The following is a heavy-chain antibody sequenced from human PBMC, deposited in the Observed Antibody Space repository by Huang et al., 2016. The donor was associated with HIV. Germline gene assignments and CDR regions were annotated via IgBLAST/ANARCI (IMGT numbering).Heavy chain of an antibody. V-gene: IGHV3-30*01. Sequence: QVQLVESGGGVVQPGRSLSLSCLASGFTFENYAMHWVRQAPGKGLEWVAVISYDENKKSYADSMKGRFTISRDNFKNTFYLEMNRLRLEDTAVYYCATGYCSGGSCPLDYWGQGTLVTVHS. CDR2: ISYDENKK. CDR3: ATGYCSGGSCPLDY. D-gene: IGHD2-15*01. J-gene: IGHJ4*02. CDR1: GFTFENYA.